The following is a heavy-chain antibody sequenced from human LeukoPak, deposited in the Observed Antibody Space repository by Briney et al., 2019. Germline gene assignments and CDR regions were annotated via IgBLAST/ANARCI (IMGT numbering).Heavy chain of an antibody. V-gene: IGHV1-18*01. CDR2: ISAYNGNT. CDR1: GYTFTSYG. J-gene: IGHJ4*02. D-gene: IGHD3-22*01. CDR3: AKMAFYDSSGYYYYFDY. Sequence: ASVKVSCKASGYTFTSYGISWVRQAPGQGLEWMGWISAYNGNTNYAQKLQGRVTMTTDTSTSTAYMELRSLRSDDTAVYYCAKMAFYDSSGYYYYFDYWGQGTLVTVSS.